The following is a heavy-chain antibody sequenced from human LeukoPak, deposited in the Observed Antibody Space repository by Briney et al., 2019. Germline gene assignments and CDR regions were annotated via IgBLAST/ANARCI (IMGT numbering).Heavy chain of an antibody. V-gene: IGHV1-18*01. Sequence: GASVKVSCKASGYTFTSYGISWVRQAPGQGLEWMGWISVYSGNTNYAQKLQGRVTMTTDTSTSTAYTELRSLRSDDTAVYYCARDLYSSSWYGAFDIWGQGTMVTVSS. D-gene: IGHD6-13*01. CDR2: ISVYSGNT. CDR1: GYTFTSYG. J-gene: IGHJ3*02. CDR3: ARDLYSSSWYGAFDI.